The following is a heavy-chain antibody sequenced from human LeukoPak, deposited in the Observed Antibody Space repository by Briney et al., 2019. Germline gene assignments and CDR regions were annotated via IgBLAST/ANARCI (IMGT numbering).Heavy chain of an antibody. CDR3: AKDIPLFYDYVWGSYRSGGD. J-gene: IGHJ4*02. Sequence: GGSLRLSCAASGFTFSSYWMSWVRQAPGKGLEWVANIKQDGSEKYYVDSVKGRFTISRDNSKNTLYLQMNSLRAEDTAVYYCAKDIPLFYDYVWGSYRSGGDWGQGTLVTVSS. V-gene: IGHV3-7*03. D-gene: IGHD3-16*02. CDR1: GFTFSSYW. CDR2: IKQDGSEK.